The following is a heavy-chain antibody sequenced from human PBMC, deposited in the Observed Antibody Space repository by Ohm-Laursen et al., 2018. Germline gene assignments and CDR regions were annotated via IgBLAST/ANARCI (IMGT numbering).Heavy chain of an antibody. D-gene: IGHD3-22*01. CDR3: AREETSDYYDSSGQWYFDL. J-gene: IGHJ2*01. CDR2: IFYSGST. CDR1: GGSINNYY. Sequence: SDTLSLTCTVSGGSINNYYWSWIRQPPGKGLEWIGYIFYSGSTNYNPSLKSRVTMSVDTSKNQFSLKLSSVTAADTAVYYCAREETSDYYDSSGQWYFDLWGRGTLVTVSS. V-gene: IGHV4-59*12.